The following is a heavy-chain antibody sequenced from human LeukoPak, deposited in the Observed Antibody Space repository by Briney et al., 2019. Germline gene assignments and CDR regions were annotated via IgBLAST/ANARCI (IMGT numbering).Heavy chain of an antibody. CDR3: ARPITTYYYDSSGPFEY. CDR1: GLTFITSA. Sequence: PGRSLRLSCAASGLTFITSAMHWVRQGPGKGLEWVAVISYDGVNIYYADSVKGRFTISRDNSKNTLYLQMHSLRAEDTAVYYCARPITTYYYDSSGPFEYWGQGTLVTVSS. D-gene: IGHD3-22*01. CDR2: ISYDGVNI. V-gene: IGHV3-30*04. J-gene: IGHJ4*02.